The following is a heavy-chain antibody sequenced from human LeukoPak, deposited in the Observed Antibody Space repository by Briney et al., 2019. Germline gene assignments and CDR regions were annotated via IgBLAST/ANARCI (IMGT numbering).Heavy chain of an antibody. Sequence: SETLSLTCTVSGYSISSGYYWGWIRQPPGKGLEWIGSIXXXGXXXXXXSXXXRVTLSVDTSKNQFSLKLSSVTAADTAVYYCAREXEPGTIDYWGQGTLVTVSS. J-gene: IGHJ4*02. CDR3: AREXEPGTIDY. V-gene: IGHV4-38-2*02. D-gene: IGHD1-1*01. CDR2: IXXXGXX. CDR1: GYSISSGYY.